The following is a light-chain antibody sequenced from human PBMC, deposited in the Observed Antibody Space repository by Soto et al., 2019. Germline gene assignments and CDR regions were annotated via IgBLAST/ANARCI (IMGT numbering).Light chain of an antibody. CDR2: GAS. J-gene: IGKJ1*01. CDR3: KQDGSSRT. CDR1: QSVSSSY. Sequence: IVLTQSPGTLSLSPGERATLSCRASQSVSSSYLAWYQQKPGQAPRLLIYGASSRATGIPDSFSGSGSGTDFTLSISRLEPEDFAVYYCKQDGSSRTFGQGTKVEIK. V-gene: IGKV3-20*01.